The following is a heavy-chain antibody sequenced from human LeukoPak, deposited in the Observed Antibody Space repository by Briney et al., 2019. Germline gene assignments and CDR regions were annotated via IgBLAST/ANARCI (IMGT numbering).Heavy chain of an antibody. CDR3: ARDRPRIAAAGWFDP. J-gene: IGHJ5*02. CDR1: GGSISSSSYY. D-gene: IGHD6-13*01. CDR2: IYYSGST. V-gene: IGHV4-39*07. Sequence: SETLSLTCTVSGGSISSSSYYWGWIRQPPGKGLEWIGSIYYSGSTYYNPSLKSRVTISVDTSKNQFSLKLSSVTAADTAVYYCARDRPRIAAAGWFDPWGQGTLVTVSS.